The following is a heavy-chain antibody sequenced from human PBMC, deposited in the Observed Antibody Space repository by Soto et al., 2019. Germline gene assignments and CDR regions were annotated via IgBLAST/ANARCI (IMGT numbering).Heavy chain of an antibody. D-gene: IGHD3-10*01. CDR3: ARVIIIANSLRYYCYVMYV. Sequence: GASVKVSCKASGYTFTSYGISWVRQAPGQGLEWMGWISAYNGNTNYAQKLQGRVTMTTDTSTSTAYMELRSLRSDDTAVYYCARVIIIANSLRYYCYVMYVCGQGTTVTVSS. J-gene: IGHJ6*02. CDR2: ISAYNGNT. CDR1: GYTFTSYG. V-gene: IGHV1-18*04.